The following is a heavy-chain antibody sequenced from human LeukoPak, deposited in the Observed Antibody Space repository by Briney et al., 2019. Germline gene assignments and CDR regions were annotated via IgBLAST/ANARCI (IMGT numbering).Heavy chain of an antibody. CDR3: AKDAVAPGSGGDYFDY. J-gene: IGHJ4*02. D-gene: IGHD3-10*01. Sequence: GGSLRLSCVASGLTFSSNAMSWVRQAPGKGLEWVSVITGNDGSTYYADSVKGRFTISRDNSKNTLSLQMDSLRAEDTAVYYCAKDAVAPGSGGDYFDYWGQGTLVTVSS. CDR1: GLTFSSNA. CDR2: ITGNDGST. V-gene: IGHV3-23*01.